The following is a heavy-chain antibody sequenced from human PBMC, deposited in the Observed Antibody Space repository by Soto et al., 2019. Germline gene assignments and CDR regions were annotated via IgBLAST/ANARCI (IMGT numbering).Heavy chain of an antibody. V-gene: IGHV3-11*06. CDR3: ARSGDNYDPLAY. Sequence: GWSLRLSCEGSGFTFSDYYMSWIRQAPGKGLEWISYSSNSGTFTKYADSVKGRFSISRDNTKNLLYLQMNSLRAQHTAVYYCARSGDNYDPLAYCGQGTPVIVSS. J-gene: IGHJ4*02. CDR2: SSNSGTFT. CDR1: GFTFSDYY. D-gene: IGHD5-12*01.